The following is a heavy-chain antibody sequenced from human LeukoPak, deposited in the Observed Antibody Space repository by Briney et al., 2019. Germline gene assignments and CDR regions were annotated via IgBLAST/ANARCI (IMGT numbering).Heavy chain of an antibody. J-gene: IGHJ2*01. Sequence: GGSLRLSCAASGFTVSSNYMSWVRQAPGKGLEWVSVIYSGGSTYYADSVKGRFTISRDNSKNTLCLQMNSLRAEDTAVYYCARRGGVGGPWCFDLWGRGTLVTVSS. D-gene: IGHD3-16*01. CDR3: ARRGGVGGPWCFDL. V-gene: IGHV3-53*01. CDR1: GFTVSSNY. CDR2: IYSGGST.